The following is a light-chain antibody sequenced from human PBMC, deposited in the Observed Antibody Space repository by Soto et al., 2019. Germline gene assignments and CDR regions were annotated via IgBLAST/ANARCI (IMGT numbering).Light chain of an antibody. J-gene: IGKJ1*01. CDR3: QQYNDWPET. CDR2: GAS. CDR1: QGISSN. Sequence: EIVMTQSPATLSVSPGERATLSCRASQGISSNLAWYQQKPGQAPRLLIYGASTRAAGIPARFSGSGSGAECTLTISSLQSEDFVVYFCQQYNDWPETFGQGTKLEIK. V-gene: IGKV3-15*01.